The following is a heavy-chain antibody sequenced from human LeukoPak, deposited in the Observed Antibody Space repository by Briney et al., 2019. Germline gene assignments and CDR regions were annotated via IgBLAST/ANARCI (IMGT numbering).Heavy chain of an antibody. Sequence: SETLSLTCAVYGGSFSGYYWSWIRQPPGKGLEWIGEINHSGSTNYNPSLKSRVTISVDTSKNQFSLKLSSVTAADTAVYYCARGRDSSGPHFDYWGQGTLVTVSS. CDR1: GGSFSGYY. CDR3: ARGRDSSGPHFDY. J-gene: IGHJ4*02. D-gene: IGHD3-22*01. CDR2: INHSGST. V-gene: IGHV4-34*01.